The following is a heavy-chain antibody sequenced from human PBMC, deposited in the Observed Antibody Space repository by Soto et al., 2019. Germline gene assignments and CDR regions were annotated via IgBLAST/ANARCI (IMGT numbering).Heavy chain of an antibody. CDR2: IKSKTDGGTT. CDR3: TTDPLGVVGVPAANPPDFRTDC. D-gene: IGHD2-2*01. J-gene: IGHJ4*02. Sequence: EVQLVESGGGLVKPGGSLRLSCAASGFTFSNAWMNWVRQAPGKGLEWVGRIKSKTDGGTTDYAAPVKGRFTISSDASNNTLYLQMNSLKNGDTGVYYCTTDPLGVVGVPAANPPDFRTDCWGQGTLVTVSS. CDR1: GFTFSNAW. V-gene: IGHV3-15*07.